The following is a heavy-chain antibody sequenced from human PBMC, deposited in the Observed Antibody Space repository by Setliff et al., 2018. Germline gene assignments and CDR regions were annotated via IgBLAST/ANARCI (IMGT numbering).Heavy chain of an antibody. V-gene: IGHV3-21*01. CDR2: ISDSSFHI. CDR3: ARSAANGGHDPFDI. Sequence: PGGSLRLSCLASGFSFSNTKMSWIRQAPGKGLEWVSSISDSSFHIYYRDSVRGRFTISRDNAKNSLYLQMNSLRADDTAVYYCARSAANGGHDPFDIWGQGTMVTVSS. J-gene: IGHJ3*02. D-gene: IGHD6-25*01. CDR1: GFSFSNTK.